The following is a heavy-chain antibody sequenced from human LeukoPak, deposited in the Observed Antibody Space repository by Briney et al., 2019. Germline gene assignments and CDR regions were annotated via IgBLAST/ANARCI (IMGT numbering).Heavy chain of an antibody. Sequence: ASVKVSCKASGYTFTSYGISWVRQAPGQGLEWMGWITAYNGNTNYAQKLQGRVTMTTDTSTSTAYMELRSLRSYDTAVYYCARVSFTTNYYYYYYMDVWGKGTTVTISS. CDR2: ITAYNGNT. J-gene: IGHJ6*03. CDR1: GYTFTSYG. D-gene: IGHD1-14*01. V-gene: IGHV1-18*01. CDR3: ARVSFTTNYYYYYYMDV.